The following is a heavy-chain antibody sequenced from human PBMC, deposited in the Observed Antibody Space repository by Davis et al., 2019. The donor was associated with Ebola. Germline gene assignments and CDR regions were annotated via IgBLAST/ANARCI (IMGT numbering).Heavy chain of an antibody. J-gene: IGHJ4*02. V-gene: IGHV1-69*13. CDR3: ARVNVGDYFDY. D-gene: IGHD1-26*01. CDR2: IIPIFGTA. Sequence: AASVKVSCKASGYTFTSYAISWVRQAPGQGLEWMGGIIPIFGTANYAQKFQGRVTIIADESTSTAYMELSSLRSEDTAVYYCARVNVGDYFDYWGQGTLVTVSS. CDR1: GYTFTSYA.